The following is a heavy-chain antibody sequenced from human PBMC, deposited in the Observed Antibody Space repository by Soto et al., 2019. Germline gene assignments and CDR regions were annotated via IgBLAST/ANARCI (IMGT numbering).Heavy chain of an antibody. D-gene: IGHD6-13*01. Sequence: PGGSLRLSCAASGFTFSSYTMSCVRQAPGKGLEWVSAISGSGGSTYYADSVKGRFTISRDNSKNTLYLQMNSLRAEDTAVYYCANDVRGYSSRWFEYFQHWGHGPPVPV. CDR1: GFTFSSYT. J-gene: IGHJ1*01. CDR2: ISGSGGST. V-gene: IGHV3-23*01. CDR3: ANDVRGYSSRWFEYFQH.